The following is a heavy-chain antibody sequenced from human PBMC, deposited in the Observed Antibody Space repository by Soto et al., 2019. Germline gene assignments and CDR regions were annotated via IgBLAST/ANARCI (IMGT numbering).Heavy chain of an antibody. J-gene: IGHJ4*02. V-gene: IGHV3-48*01. CDR1: GFTFSSYS. Sequence: EVQLVESVGGLVQPGGSLRLSCAASGFTFSSYSMNWVRQAPGKGLEWVSYISSSSSTIYYADSVKGRFTISRDNAKNSLYLQMNSLSAEDTAVYYCAREGGGYSYGCDYWGQGTLVTVSS. CDR3: AREGGGYSYGCDY. D-gene: IGHD5-18*01. CDR2: ISSSSSTI.